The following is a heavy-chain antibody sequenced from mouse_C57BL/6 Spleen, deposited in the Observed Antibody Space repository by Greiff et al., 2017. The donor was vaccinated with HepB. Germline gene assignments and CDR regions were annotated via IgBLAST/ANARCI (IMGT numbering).Heavy chain of an antibody. CDR2: IGTGGGT. CDR1: GFSLTSYA. Sequence: VKLVESGPGLVAPSQSLSITCTVSGFSLTSYAISWVRQPPGKGLEWLGVIGTGGGTNYNSALKSRLSISKDNSKSQVFLKMNSLQTDDTARYYCARNYGNFFAYWGQGTLVTVSA. J-gene: IGHJ3*01. CDR3: ARNYGNFFAY. V-gene: IGHV2-9-1*01. D-gene: IGHD2-1*01.